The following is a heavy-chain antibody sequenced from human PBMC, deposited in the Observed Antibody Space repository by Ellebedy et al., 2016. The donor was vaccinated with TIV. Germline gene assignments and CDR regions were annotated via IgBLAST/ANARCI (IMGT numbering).Heavy chain of an antibody. J-gene: IGHJ3*02. V-gene: IGHV3-13*01. CDR1: GFTFSIYD. CDR2: IGTAGDT. CDR3: ARGALSAFDI. D-gene: IGHD1-26*01. Sequence: GEFLKISCAASGFTFSIYDMHWVRQPTGKGPEWVSAIGTAGDTYYPGSVKGRFTISRENAKNSLYLQMNSLRAGDTAVYFCARGALSAFDIWGQGTMVTVSS.